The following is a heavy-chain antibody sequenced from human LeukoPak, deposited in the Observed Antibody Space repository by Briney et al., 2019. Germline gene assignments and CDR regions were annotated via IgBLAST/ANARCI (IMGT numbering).Heavy chain of an antibody. D-gene: IGHD3-22*01. CDR3: ARTASYYYDSSGYYTFDY. V-gene: IGHV4-4*07. Sequence: PSETLSLTCTVSGGPISSYYWIWIRQPAGKGLEWIGRIYTSGSTNYNPSLKSRVTLSVVKSNNRYSLKLSSVTAADTAVYYCARTASYYYDSSGYYTFDYWGQGTLVTVSS. J-gene: IGHJ4*02. CDR1: GGPISSYY. CDR2: IYTSGST.